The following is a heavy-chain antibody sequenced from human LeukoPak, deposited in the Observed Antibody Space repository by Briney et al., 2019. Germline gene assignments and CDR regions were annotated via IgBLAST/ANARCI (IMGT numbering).Heavy chain of an antibody. Sequence: GESLKISCKGSGYSFATYWIGWVRQMPGKGLEWMGIIYPGDSDTRYSPSFQGRVTISADKSISTAYLHWSSLEASDTAMYYCARYSDASAPSVYWGQGTLVTVSS. D-gene: IGHD3-22*01. CDR1: GYSFATYW. CDR3: ARYSDASAPSVY. CDR2: IYPGDSDT. J-gene: IGHJ4*02. V-gene: IGHV5-51*01.